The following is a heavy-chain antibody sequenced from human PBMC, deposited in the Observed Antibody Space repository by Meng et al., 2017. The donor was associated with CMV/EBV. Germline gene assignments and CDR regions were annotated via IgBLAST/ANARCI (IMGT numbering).Heavy chain of an antibody. CDR3: ASQPVSGSYYLGIDY. CDR1: GSTSSTCA. J-gene: IGHJ4*02. CDR2: ISHDGSNK. Sequence: GGSLRLSCAASGSTSSTCAWHWVRQVPGKGLEGVAVISHDGSNKYYADSVKGRFTISRDISKNTLYLKMNSLRAEDTAVYYCASQPVSGSYYLGIDYWGQGTLVTVSS. V-gene: IGHV3-30-3*01. D-gene: IGHD1-26*01.